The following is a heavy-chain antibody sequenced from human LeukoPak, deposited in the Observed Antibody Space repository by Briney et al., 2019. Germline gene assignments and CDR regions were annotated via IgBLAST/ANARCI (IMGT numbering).Heavy chain of an antibody. CDR3: ARVGSTCDH. CDR2: IKKDGSEK. J-gene: IGHJ4*02. CDR1: GFXFSTYW. Sequence: GGSLRLSCAASGFXFSTYWMSWVRQAPGKGLEWVANIKKDGSEKYYVDSVKGRFTISRDNAKSSLYLQMNSLRAEDTAVYYCARVGSTCDHWGQGTLVTVSS. D-gene: IGHD2-15*01. V-gene: IGHV3-7*05.